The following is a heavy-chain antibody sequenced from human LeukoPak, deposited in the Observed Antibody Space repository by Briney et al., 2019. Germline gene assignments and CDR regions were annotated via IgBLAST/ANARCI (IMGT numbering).Heavy chain of an antibody. Sequence: PSQTLSLTCTVSGGSISSGNYYWSWIRQPPGKGLEWIGYIHHSGSTYYNPSLNSRVTVSVDRSKNQFSLKVTSVTAADTAVYYCARHAYSSSMLDPWGQGTLVTVSS. J-gene: IGHJ5*02. D-gene: IGHD6-6*01. CDR3: ARHAYSSSMLDP. CDR1: GGSISSGNYY. CDR2: IHHSGST. V-gene: IGHV4-30-2*01.